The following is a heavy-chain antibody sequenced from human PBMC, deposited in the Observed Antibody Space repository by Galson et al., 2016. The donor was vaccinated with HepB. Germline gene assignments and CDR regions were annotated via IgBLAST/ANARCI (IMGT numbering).Heavy chain of an antibody. CDR2: IWYDGSEK. J-gene: IGHJ4*02. CDR3: ARDSSPLTPPPRMYIAARNPFDS. Sequence: SLRLSCAASGFTFSTYGMHWVRQAPGKGLEWVAVIWYDGSEKYYADSVKGRFTISRDDAKNSLYLQMTSLRAEDTAVYYCARDSSPLTPPPRMYIAARNPFDSWGQGTLVTVSS. D-gene: IGHD6-6*01. CDR1: GFTFSTYG. V-gene: IGHV3-33*01.